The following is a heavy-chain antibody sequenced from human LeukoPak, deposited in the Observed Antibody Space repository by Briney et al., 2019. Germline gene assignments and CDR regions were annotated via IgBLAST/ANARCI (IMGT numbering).Heavy chain of an antibody. D-gene: IGHD4-17*01. CDR2: INPNSGST. V-gene: IGHV1-2*02. CDR1: GYTFTGYY. J-gene: IGHJ4*02. Sequence: ASVKVSCKASGYTFTGYYMHWMRQAPGQGLEWMGWINPNSGSTNYAQKFQGRVIMIRDTSISTAYMELSMMTSDATALYYSASGSGDYAIWGQGTLVSVSS. CDR3: ASGSGDYAI.